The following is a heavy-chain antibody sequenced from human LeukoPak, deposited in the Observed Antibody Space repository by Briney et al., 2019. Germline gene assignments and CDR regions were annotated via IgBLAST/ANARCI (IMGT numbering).Heavy chain of an antibody. J-gene: IGHJ4*02. CDR3: ARAGYYYDSSGYPLYYFDY. D-gene: IGHD3-22*01. Sequence: PSETLSLTCTVSGGSISSGDYYWSWIRQPPGKGLEWIGYIYYSGSTYYNPSLKSRVTISVDTSKNQFSLKLSSVTAADTAVYYCARAGYYYDSSGYPLYYFDYWGQGTLVTVSS. V-gene: IGHV4-30-4*01. CDR2: IYYSGST. CDR1: GGSISSGDYY.